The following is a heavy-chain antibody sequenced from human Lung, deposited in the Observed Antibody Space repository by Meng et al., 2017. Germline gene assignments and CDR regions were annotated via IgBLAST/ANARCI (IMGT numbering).Heavy chain of an antibody. V-gene: IGHV1-18*01. Sequence: QVQPVQSGPEVKKPGASVKVSCKASDYTSTGYGVSWVRQAPGQGREWMAWLGAHDGDTSHAPKFQGRVTVSADRPTATAYMELRSLRSDDTAVYYCARGTPGRSYSDYWGQGTLVTVSS. CDR3: ARGTPGRSYSDY. J-gene: IGHJ4*02. D-gene: IGHD3-10*01. CDR2: LGAHDGDT. CDR1: DYTSTGYG.